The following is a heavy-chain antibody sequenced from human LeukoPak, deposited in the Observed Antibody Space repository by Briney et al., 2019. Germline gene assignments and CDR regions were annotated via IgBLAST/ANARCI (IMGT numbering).Heavy chain of an antibody. V-gene: IGHV4-39*01. J-gene: IGHJ4*02. CDR1: GGSISSISYY. CDR2: IYYSGST. Sequence: SETLSLTCTVSGGSISSISYYWGWIRQPPGKGLEWIGSIYYSGSTYYNPSLKSRVTISVDTSKNQFSLKLSSVTAADTAVYYCVSGSSWYHYFDYWGQGTLATVSS. D-gene: IGHD6-13*01. CDR3: VSGSSWYHYFDY.